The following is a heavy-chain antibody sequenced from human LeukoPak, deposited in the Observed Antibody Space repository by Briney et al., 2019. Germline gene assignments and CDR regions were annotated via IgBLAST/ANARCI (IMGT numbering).Heavy chain of an antibody. J-gene: IGHJ3*02. Sequence: GGSLRLSCAASGLTFSSYGMSWVRQAPGKGLECVSGISGSGGSTYYADSVKGRFIISRDNSKNTLYLQMNSLRVEDTAVYYCARGSCSNIRCHDAFDIWGQGTMVTVSS. CDR2: ISGSGGST. V-gene: IGHV3-23*01. CDR1: GLTFSSYG. D-gene: IGHD2-2*01. CDR3: ARGSCSNIRCHDAFDI.